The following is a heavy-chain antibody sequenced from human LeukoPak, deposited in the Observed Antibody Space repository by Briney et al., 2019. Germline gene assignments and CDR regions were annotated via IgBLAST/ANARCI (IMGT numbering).Heavy chain of an antibody. CDR3: ARGFSFGVAGLFDY. CDR2: ISSSGSTI. J-gene: IGHJ4*02. D-gene: IGHD6-19*01. CDR1: GLTFSDYY. V-gene: IGHV3-11*01. Sequence: PGGSLRLSCAASGLTFSDYYMSWIRQAPGKGLEWVSYISSSGSTIYYADSVKGRFTISRDNAKNSLYLQMSSLRAEDTAVYYCARGFSFGVAGLFDYWGQGTLVTVSS.